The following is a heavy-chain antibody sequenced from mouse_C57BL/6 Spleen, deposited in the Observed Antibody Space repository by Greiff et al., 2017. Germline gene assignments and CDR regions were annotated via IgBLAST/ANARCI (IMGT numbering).Heavy chain of an antibody. D-gene: IGHD6-2*01. Sequence: VQLQQSGAELVRPGASVKLSCTASGFNIKDYYMHWVKQRPEQGLEWIGRIDPEDGDTEYAPKFQGKATLTADKYSNTAYLQLSSLTSEDTAVYYCSTEGAQSRYAMDDWGQGTSVTVSS. CDR3: STEGAQSRYAMDD. CDR1: GFNIKDYY. J-gene: IGHJ4*01. CDR2: IDPEDGDT. V-gene: IGHV14-1*01.